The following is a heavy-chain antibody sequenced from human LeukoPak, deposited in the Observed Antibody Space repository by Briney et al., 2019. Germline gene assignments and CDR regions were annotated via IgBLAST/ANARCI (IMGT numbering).Heavy chain of an antibody. CDR1: GFTFSSYA. J-gene: IGHJ4*02. Sequence: GGSLRLSCAASGFTFSSYAMSWVRQAPGKGLEWVSAISGSGGSTYYADSVKGRFTISRDNSKNTLYLQMNSLRAEDTAVYYCAKDYSGYDGDPVYYFDYWGQGTLVTISS. CDR3: AKDYSGYDGDPVYYFDY. D-gene: IGHD5-12*01. CDR2: ISGSGGST. V-gene: IGHV3-23*01.